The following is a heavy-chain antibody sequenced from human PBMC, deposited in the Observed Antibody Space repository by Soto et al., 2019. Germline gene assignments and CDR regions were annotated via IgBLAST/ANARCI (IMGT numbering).Heavy chain of an antibody. Sequence: QVQLVESGGGVVQPGRSLRLSCAASGFTFSSYGMHWVRQAPGKGLEWVAVISYDGSNKYYADSVKGRFTISRDNSKNTLYLQMNSLRAEDTAVYYCAKSGPDSSSSAGYYYYYGMDVWGQGTTVTVSS. CDR2: ISYDGSNK. CDR1: GFTFSSYG. CDR3: AKSGPDSSSSAGYYYYYGMDV. J-gene: IGHJ6*02. V-gene: IGHV3-30*18. D-gene: IGHD6-6*01.